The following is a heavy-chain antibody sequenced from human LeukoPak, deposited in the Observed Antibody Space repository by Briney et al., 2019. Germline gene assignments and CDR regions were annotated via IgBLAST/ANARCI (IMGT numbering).Heavy chain of an antibody. CDR1: GFTFSNYA. CDR2: ISGSGDST. CDR3: AKSSSSYYDTSGYLDY. J-gene: IGHJ4*02. V-gene: IGHV3-23*01. D-gene: IGHD3-22*01. Sequence: GGSLRLSCAASGFTFSNYAMRWVRQAPGKGLEWVSGISGSGDSTYYADSVKGRFTISRDNSKNSLYLQMNSLRAEDTAVYYCAKSSSSYYDTSGYLDYWGQGTLVTVSS.